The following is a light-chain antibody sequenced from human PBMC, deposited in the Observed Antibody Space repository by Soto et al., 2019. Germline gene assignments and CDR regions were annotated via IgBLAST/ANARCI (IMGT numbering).Light chain of an antibody. V-gene: IGKV1-5*03. CDR3: QQYNTYSYT. J-gene: IGKJ2*01. CDR2: QAS. Sequence: DIQMTQSPSTLSASVGDRVTITCRASQSIDTWLAWYQQKPGKAPKLLIYQASLLESGVPSRFSGSGSGTAFTLTISSMQPDDSATYYCQQYNTYSYTFGRGTKLEIK. CDR1: QSIDTW.